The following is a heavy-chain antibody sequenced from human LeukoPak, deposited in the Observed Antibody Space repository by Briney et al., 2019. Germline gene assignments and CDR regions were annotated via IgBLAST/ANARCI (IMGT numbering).Heavy chain of an antibody. Sequence: SETLSLTCAVSGYSISSGYYWGWIRQPPRKGLEWIGSIYHSGSTYYNPSLKSRVTISVDTSKNQFSLKLSSVTAADTAVYYCAREVYYYGSGSYRERIGPFQHWGQGTLVTVSS. D-gene: IGHD3-10*01. V-gene: IGHV4-38-2*02. CDR1: GYSISSGYY. J-gene: IGHJ1*01. CDR2: IYHSGST. CDR3: AREVYYYGSGSYRERIGPFQH.